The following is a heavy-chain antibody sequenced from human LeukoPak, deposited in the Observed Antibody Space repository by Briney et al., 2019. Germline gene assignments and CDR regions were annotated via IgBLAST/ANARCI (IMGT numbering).Heavy chain of an antibody. D-gene: IGHD5-12*01. CDR1: GFTFSDYY. J-gene: IGHJ4*02. CDR3: ARGPRRGYSGYGPSPFDY. Sequence: LRLSCAASGFTFSDYYWSWIRQPPGKGLEWIGEINHSGSTNYNPSLKSRVTISVDTSKNQFSLKLSSVTAADTAVYYCARGPRRGYSGYGPSPFDYWGQGTLVTVSS. CDR2: INHSGST. V-gene: IGHV4-34*01.